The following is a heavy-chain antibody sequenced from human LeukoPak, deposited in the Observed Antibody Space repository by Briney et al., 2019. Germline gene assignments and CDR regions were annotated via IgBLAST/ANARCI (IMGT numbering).Heavy chain of an antibody. J-gene: IGHJ4*02. CDR2: IKQDGSEK. V-gene: IGHV3-7*01. CDR1: GFTFSNYW. CDR3: ASQRFLDY. Sequence: GGSLRLSCAASGFTFSNYWMNWVRQAAGKGLEWVANIKQDGSEKYYVDSVKGRFTISRDNAKNSLYLQLNSLRVEDTAVYYCASQRFLDYWGQGTLVTVSP. D-gene: IGHD3-3*01.